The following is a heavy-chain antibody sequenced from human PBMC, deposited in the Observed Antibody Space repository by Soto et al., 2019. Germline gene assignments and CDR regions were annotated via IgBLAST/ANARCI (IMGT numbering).Heavy chain of an antibody. CDR2: IKEDGSEK. J-gene: IGHJ5*02. V-gene: IGHV3-7*01. CDR1: GFTFSNYW. CDR3: AKNSGWFNT. D-gene: IGHD3-10*01. Sequence: GGSLRLSCAASGFTFSNYWMTWVRQAPGKGLEWVANIKEDGSEKHYVDSVKGRFTISRDNAKNSLYLQMNSLRVEDTAVYFCAKNSGWFNTWGQGALVTVSS.